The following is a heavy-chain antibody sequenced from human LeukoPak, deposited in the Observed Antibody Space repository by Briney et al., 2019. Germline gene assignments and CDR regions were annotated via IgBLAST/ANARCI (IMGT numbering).Heavy chain of an antibody. CDR1: GFTFSSYG. J-gene: IGHJ5*02. CDR3: AREGLGTTASAWFDH. V-gene: IGHV3-30*03. Sequence: PGGSLRLSCAASGFTFSSYGMHWVRQAPGKGLEWVAVISSAGSIDYYSDSVRGRFTVSRDNSKNTLDLQVNSLRVEDTAVYYCAREGLGTTASAWFDHWGQGTLVIVSS. D-gene: IGHD1-7*01. CDR2: ISSAGSID.